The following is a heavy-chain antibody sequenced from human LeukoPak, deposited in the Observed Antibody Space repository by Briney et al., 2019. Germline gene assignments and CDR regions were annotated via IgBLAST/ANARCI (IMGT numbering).Heavy chain of an antibody. Sequence: GGSLRLSYAASGLTFSSYEMHWVRQAPGKGLEWVSYISSSGSTLYYADSVKGRFTITRDNAKNSLYLQMNSRRGEDTAVYYCARYLGYEWFDYWGQGTLVTVSS. CDR1: GLTFSSYE. J-gene: IGHJ4*02. V-gene: IGHV3-48*03. CDR3: ARYLGYEWFDY. D-gene: IGHD2-15*01. CDR2: ISSSGSTL.